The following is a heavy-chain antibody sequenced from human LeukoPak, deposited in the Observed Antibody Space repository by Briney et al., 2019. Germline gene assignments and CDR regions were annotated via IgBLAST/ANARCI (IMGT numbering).Heavy chain of an antibody. CDR2: ISGGGSTI. CDR1: GFTFSDYY. J-gene: IGHJ6*02. Sequence: GGSLRLSCAASGFTFSDYYMTWIRRAPGKGLEWVSYISGGGSTIYYADSVKGRFTISRDNAKNSLYLQMNSLRAEDTAVFYCARVRYSNYGMDVWGQGTTVTVSS. V-gene: IGHV3-11*01. CDR3: ARVRYSNYGMDV. D-gene: IGHD6-13*01.